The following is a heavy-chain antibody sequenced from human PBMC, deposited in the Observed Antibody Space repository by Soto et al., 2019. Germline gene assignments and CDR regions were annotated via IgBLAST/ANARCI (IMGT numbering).Heavy chain of an antibody. V-gene: IGHV1-2*02. CDR1: GYTFTGYY. D-gene: IGHD2-8*02. CDR2: INPNSGGT. Sequence: ASVKVSCKASGYTFTGYYIHWVRQAPGQGLEWMGWINPNSGGTNYAQKFQGRVTMTRDTSISTAYMELSRLRSDDTAVYYCARRYSIKEYWFDYWGQGTLVTVSS. J-gene: IGHJ4*02. CDR3: ARRYSIKEYWFDY.